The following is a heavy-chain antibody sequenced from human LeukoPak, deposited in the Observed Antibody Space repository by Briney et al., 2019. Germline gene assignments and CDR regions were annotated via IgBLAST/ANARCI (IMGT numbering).Heavy chain of an antibody. CDR3: ALGLRYCSSTSCYPYAFDI. D-gene: IGHD2-2*01. Sequence: PGGSLRLSCAASGFFFSSHSMNWVRQAPGKGLEWVSTISGSGGSTYYADSVKGRFTISRDNSKNTLYLQVNSLRAEDTAVYYCALGLRYCSSTSCYPYAFDIWGQGTVVTVSS. CDR2: ISGSGGST. CDR1: GFFFSSHS. V-gene: IGHV3-23*01. J-gene: IGHJ3*02.